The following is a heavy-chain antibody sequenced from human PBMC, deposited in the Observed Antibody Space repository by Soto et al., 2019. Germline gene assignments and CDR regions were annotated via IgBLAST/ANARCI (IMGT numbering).Heavy chain of an antibody. CDR3: AAWPRGNWYDY. D-gene: IGHD2-15*01. Sequence: EVQLVESGGGLVQSGGSLRLSCVGSGFTFSNYWMGWVRQAPGKGLEWVANIKYDGSEKYYVDSLKGRFTISIDNAKNSLYLQMSGLRAEDTAVYYCAAWPRGNWYDYWGQGTLVTVSS. CDR1: GFTFSNYW. J-gene: IGHJ4*02. CDR2: IKYDGSEK. V-gene: IGHV3-7*05.